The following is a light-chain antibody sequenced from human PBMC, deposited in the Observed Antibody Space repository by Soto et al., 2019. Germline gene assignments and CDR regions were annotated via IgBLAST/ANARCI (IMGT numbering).Light chain of an antibody. CDR3: QQYDNLHLT. CDR1: QDISNY. J-gene: IGKJ3*01. CDR2: DAS. V-gene: IGKV1-33*01. Sequence: DLQMTQSPSSLSASVGDRVTITCQASQDISNYLNWYQQKPGKAPKLLIYDASNLETGVPSRFSGSGSGTDFTFTISSLQPEDIATYYCQQYDNLHLTFGPGTKVDIK.